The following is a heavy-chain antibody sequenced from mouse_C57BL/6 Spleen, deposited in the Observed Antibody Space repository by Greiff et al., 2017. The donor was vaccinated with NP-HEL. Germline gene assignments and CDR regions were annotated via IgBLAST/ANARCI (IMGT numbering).Heavy chain of an antibody. V-gene: IGHV1-64*01. D-gene: IGHD2-4*01. J-gene: IGHJ1*03. CDR2: IHPNSGST. Sequence: QVQLQQPGAELVKPGASVKLSCKASGYTFTSYWMHWVKQRPGQGLEWIGMIHPNSGSTNYNEKFKSKATLTVDKSSSTAYMQLSSLTSEDSAVYYCASAHDYDRDWYFDVWGTGTTVTVSS. CDR3: ASAHDYDRDWYFDV. CDR1: GYTFTSYW.